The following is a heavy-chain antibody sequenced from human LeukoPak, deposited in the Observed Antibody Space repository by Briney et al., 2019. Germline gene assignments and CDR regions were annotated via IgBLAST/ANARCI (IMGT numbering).Heavy chain of an antibody. V-gene: IGHV4-30-2*01. CDR3: ARERYCSSTSCRWHWFDP. D-gene: IGHD2-2*01. Sequence: SETLSLTCAVSGGSISSGCYSWSWIRQPPGKGLEGIGYIYHSGSTYYNPSLKSRVTISVDRSKNQFSLKLSSVTAAAAAVYYCARERYCSSTSCRWHWFDPWGQGTLVTVSS. CDR2: IYHSGST. CDR1: GGSISSGCYS. J-gene: IGHJ5*02.